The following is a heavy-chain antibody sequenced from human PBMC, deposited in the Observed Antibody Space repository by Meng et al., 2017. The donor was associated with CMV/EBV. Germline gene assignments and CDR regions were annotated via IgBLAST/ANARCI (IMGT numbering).Heavy chain of an antibody. CDR3: AHLGTAKLHFDY. CDR2: IYWDDDK. CDR1: GFSLSTSGVG. Sequence: QITLKQSGPTLVKPTQTLTLTCTFSGFSLSTSGVGVGWIRQHPGKALEWLALIYWDDDKRYSPSLKSRLTITKDTSKNQVVLTMTNMDPVDTATYYCAHLGTAKLHFDYWGQGTLVTVSS. D-gene: IGHD5-18*01. V-gene: IGHV2-5*02. J-gene: IGHJ4*02.